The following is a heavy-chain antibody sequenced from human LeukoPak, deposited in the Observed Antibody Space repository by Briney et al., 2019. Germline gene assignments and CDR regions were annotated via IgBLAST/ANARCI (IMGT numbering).Heavy chain of an antibody. V-gene: IGHV3-13*01. CDR1: GFTFSSYD. J-gene: IGHJ4*02. CDR2: IGTAGDT. CDR3: ARGTGTRVAPYYFDH. D-gene: IGHD1-1*01. Sequence: PGGSLRLSCAASGFTFSSYDMHWVRQATGKGLEWVSAIGTAGDTYYPGSVKGRFTISRENAKNSLYLQMNSLRAGDTAVYYCARGTGTRVAPYYFDHWGQGTLVTVSS.